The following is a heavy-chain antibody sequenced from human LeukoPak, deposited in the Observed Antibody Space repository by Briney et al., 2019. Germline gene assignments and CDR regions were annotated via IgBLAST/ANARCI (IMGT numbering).Heavy chain of an antibody. Sequence: SEALSLTCAVYGGSFSGYYWSWIRQPPGKGLEWIGEINHSGRTNYNPSRKSGVTISVDTSKNQFSLNLRTVSAADTAVYYCARPSYPYDILTAYDNWFDPWGQGTLVTVSS. D-gene: IGHD3-9*01. CDR2: INHSGRT. J-gene: IGHJ5*02. CDR3: ARPSYPYDILTAYDNWFDP. V-gene: IGHV4-34*01. CDR1: GGSFSGYY.